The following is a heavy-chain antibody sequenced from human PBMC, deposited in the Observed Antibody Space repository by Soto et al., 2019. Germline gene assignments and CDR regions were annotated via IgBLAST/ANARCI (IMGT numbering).Heavy chain of an antibody. D-gene: IGHD5-18*01. J-gene: IGHJ4*02. CDR1: GETLSHIG. CDR2: TTAILGTR. V-gene: IGHV1-69*01. Sequence: QVQLVQSGAEVKKPGSSVKVSCKASGETLSHIGVSWWRKVPGKGLEWMGGTTAILGTRDYAQKFQGRMTITSDESTTTSYMELNSLTSDDTAVYYCAAGDSSDTGDHWGQGTLVTVSS. CDR3: AAGDSSDTGDH.